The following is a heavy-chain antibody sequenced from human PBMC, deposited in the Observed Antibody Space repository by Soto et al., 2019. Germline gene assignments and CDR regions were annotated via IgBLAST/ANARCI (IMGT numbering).Heavy chain of an antibody. Sequence: QVQLVESGGGVVQPGRSLRLSCAASGFTFSVYGMHWVRQAPGKGLEWVALGSYDGSIKYYADSVKGRFTISRDNSKNTLYLQMNSLRVEDTAVYYCAKDGSHLAVAGTSPTSYFYGLAVWGQGTTVTVSS. V-gene: IGHV3-30*18. CDR3: AKDGSHLAVAGTSPTSYFYGLAV. CDR1: GFTFSVYG. CDR2: GSYDGSIK. J-gene: IGHJ6*02. D-gene: IGHD6-19*01.